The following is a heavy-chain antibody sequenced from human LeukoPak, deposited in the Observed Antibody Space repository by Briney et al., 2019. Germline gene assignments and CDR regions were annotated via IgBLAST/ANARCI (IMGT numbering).Heavy chain of an antibody. CDR3: ARYSGYDSVSYYYGMDV. CDR1: GGSISSYY. D-gene: IGHD5-12*01. Sequence: PSETLSLTCTVSGGSISSYYWSWIRQPPGKGLEWIGYIYYSGSTNYNPSLKSRVTISVDTSKNQFSLKLSSVTAADTAMYYCARYSGYDSVSYYYGMDVWGQGTTVTVSS. V-gene: IGHV4-59*08. J-gene: IGHJ6*02. CDR2: IYYSGST.